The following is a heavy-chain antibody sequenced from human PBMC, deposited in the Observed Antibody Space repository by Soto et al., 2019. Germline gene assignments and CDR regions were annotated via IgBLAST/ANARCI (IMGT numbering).Heavy chain of an antibody. V-gene: IGHV4-59*01. CDR2: IHHSGDT. J-gene: IGHJ3*02. Sequence: QVQLQESGPGLVEPSETLSLTCAVSGGSMSFYSWSWIRQPPGKGLEWIGYIHHSGDTDYNPSLKSRGTISVDRPQTQLSLKLTSVTTADTAVYYCARAHCSNGICYAFDIWGPGTKVTVSS. D-gene: IGHD2-8*01. CDR3: ARAHCSNGICYAFDI. CDR1: GGSMSFYS.